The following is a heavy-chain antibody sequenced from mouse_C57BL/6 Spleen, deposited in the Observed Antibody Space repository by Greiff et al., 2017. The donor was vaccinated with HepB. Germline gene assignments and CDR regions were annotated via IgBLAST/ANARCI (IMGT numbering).Heavy chain of an antibody. CDR1: GFTFSDYY. J-gene: IGHJ4*01. CDR2: INYDGSST. D-gene: IGHD2-2*01. Sequence: EVKLVESEGGLVQPGSSMKLSCTASGFTFSDYYMAWVRQVPEKGLEWVANINYDGSSTYYLDSLKSRFIISRDNAKNILYLQMSSLKSEDTATYYCAMAGGYGDYAMDYWGQGTSVTVSS. V-gene: IGHV5-16*01. CDR3: AMAGGYGDYAMDY.